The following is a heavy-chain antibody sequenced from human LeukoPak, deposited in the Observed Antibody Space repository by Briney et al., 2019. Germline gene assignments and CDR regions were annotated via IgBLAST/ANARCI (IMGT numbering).Heavy chain of an antibody. CDR1: GGSVSSYY. Sequence: SETLSLTCTVSGGSVSSYYWSWIRQTPEKGLEWIGYMSYSGRSDYGPSLKSRVTMSVDTSKNQFSLKMSYVTSADTGVYYCARASGMATIFAAFDIWGQGTMVTVSS. J-gene: IGHJ3*02. D-gene: IGHD5-24*01. CDR3: ARASGMATIFAAFDI. V-gene: IGHV4-59*02. CDR2: MSYSGRS.